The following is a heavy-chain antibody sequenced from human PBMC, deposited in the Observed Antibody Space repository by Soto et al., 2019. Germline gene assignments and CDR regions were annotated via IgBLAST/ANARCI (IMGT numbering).Heavy chain of an antibody. CDR2: ISAYNGNT. CDR3: ARDGAVDRSKNWFDP. Sequence: QVQLVQSGAEVKKPGAAVKGSCKASGYTFTSYGISWVRQAPGQGLEWMGWISAYNGNTNYAQKLQGRVTRTPDTSTSTAYMELGSLRSDDTAVYYCARDGAVDRSKNWFDPWGQGTLVTVSS. CDR1: GYTFTSYG. D-gene: IGHD6-19*01. J-gene: IGHJ5*02. V-gene: IGHV1-18*01.